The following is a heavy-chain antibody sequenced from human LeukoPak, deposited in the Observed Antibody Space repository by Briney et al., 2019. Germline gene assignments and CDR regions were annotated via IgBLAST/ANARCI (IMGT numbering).Heavy chain of an antibody. CDR1: GYTFTSYD. CDR2: MNPSSGNT. V-gene: IGHV1-8*01. CDR3: ARVGPYCSGGSCHSSFRVRWFDP. D-gene: IGHD2-15*01. Sequence: ASVKVSCKASGYTFTSYDINWVRQATGQGLEWMGWMNPSSGNTGYAQKFQGRVTMTRNTSISTAYMELSSLRSEDTAVYYCARVGPYCSGGSCHSSFRVRWFDPWGQGTLVTVSS. J-gene: IGHJ5*02.